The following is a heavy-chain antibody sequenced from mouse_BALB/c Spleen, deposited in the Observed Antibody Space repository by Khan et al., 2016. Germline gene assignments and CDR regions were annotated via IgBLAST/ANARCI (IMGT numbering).Heavy chain of an antibody. Sequence: QVQLQQSGAELARPGASVKLSCKASGYTFTSYWMQWVKQRPGQGLQWIWTIYPGDGDTRYTQKFKGKATLTAAKSSRTAYMQLSSLASEDSAVYYRARGGYGNYFFAYWGQGALVTVSA. CDR1: GYTFTSYW. CDR2: IYPGDGDT. CDR3: ARGGYGNYFFAY. V-gene: IGHV1-87*01. J-gene: IGHJ3*01. D-gene: IGHD2-1*01.